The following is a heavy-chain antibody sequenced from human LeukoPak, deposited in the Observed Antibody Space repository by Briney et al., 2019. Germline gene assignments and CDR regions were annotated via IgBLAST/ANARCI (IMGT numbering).Heavy chain of an antibody. V-gene: IGHV4-4*07. J-gene: IGHJ4*02. D-gene: IGHD6-19*01. CDR3: ARRDISSGWSFDY. Sequence: SETLSLTCTVSGGSISNYHWSWIRQPAGKGLEWISQIHTSGSTNYNPPLKSRVTMSIDTPENQLSLTIRSVTAADTAVYYCARRDISSGWSFDYWGQGNPGHRLL. CDR2: IHTSGST. CDR1: GGSISNYH.